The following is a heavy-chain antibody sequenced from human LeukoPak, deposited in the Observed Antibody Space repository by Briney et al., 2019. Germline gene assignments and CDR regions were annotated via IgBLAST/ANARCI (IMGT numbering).Heavy chain of an antibody. CDR2: ITPSSGYI. J-gene: IGHJ5*02. V-gene: IGHV3-21*01. CDR1: GXTFSNYN. CDR3: ARGVRQFDP. D-gene: IGHD1-1*01. Sequence: KPGGSLRLSCVASGXTFSNYNMNWVRQAPGKGLEWVSSITPSSGYIYYADSVTGRFTISRDNAKNSLYLQMNSLRAEDTAVYYCARGVRQFDPWGQGTLVTVSS.